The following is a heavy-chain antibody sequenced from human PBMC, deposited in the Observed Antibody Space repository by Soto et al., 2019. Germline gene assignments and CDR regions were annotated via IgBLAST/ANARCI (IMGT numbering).Heavy chain of an antibody. CDR1: GFTFSSYG. CDR3: AKDRSGAEDV. Sequence: QVQLVESGGGVVQPGRSLRLSCAASGFTFSSYGMHWVRQAPGKGLEWVAVISYDGSNKYYADSVKGRFTISRDNSKNTLYLQMNSLRAEDTAVYYCAKDRSGAEDVWGQGTTVTVSS. V-gene: IGHV3-30*18. D-gene: IGHD7-27*01. J-gene: IGHJ6*02. CDR2: ISYDGSNK.